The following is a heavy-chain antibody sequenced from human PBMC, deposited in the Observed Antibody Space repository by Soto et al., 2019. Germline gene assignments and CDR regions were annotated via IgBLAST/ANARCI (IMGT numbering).Heavy chain of an antibody. CDR2: INHSGST. V-gene: IGHV4-34*01. J-gene: IGHJ6*02. CDR1: GGSFSGYY. D-gene: IGHD3-3*01. Sequence: PSETLSLTCAVYGGSFSGYYWSWIRQPPGKGLEWIGEINHSGSTNYNPSLKSRVTISVDTSKNQFSLKLSSVTAADTAVYYCARERGITIFGVVIWENYYYYGMDVWGQGTTVTVSS. CDR3: ARERGITIFGVVIWENYYYYGMDV.